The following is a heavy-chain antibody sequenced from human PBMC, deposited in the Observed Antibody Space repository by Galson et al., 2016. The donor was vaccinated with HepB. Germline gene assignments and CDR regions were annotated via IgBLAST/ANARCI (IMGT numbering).Heavy chain of an antibody. J-gene: IGHJ4*02. CDR1: GXXFSXXX. D-gene: IGHD1-14*01. V-gene: IGHV3-33*01. CDR3: GRDAKCEGTRGNQPDY. Sequence: SLXLSCAASGXXFSXXXMHXXXQAXGKGLEWVAVIWYEGSDKNYADSVKGRFTISRDNSKHTLSLQMNSLRVEETAVYYCGRDAKCEGTRGNQPDYWGQGTLVTVSS. CDR2: IWYEGSDK.